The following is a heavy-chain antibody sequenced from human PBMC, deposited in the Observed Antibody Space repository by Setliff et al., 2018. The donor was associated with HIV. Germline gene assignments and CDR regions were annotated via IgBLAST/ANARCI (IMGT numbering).Heavy chain of an antibody. D-gene: IGHD3-22*01. CDR3: ARQGAGYYYDSSEYYTGNGFDF. Sequence: SETLSLTCTVSGASISSYYWNWFRQPAGKGLESLGRIYTSGNMIYNPSLKSRVTISPQTSKNQFSLELTSVTAADTAVYYCARQGAGYYYDSSEYYTGNGFDFWGQGTLVTVSS. J-gene: IGHJ3*01. CDR2: IYTSGNM. V-gene: IGHV4-4*07. CDR1: GASISSYY.